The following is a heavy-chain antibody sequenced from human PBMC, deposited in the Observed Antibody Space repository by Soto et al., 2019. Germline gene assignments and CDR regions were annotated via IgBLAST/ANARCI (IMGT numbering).Heavy chain of an antibody. CDR1: GGSISSSSYY. J-gene: IGHJ6*03. CDR2: IYYSGST. D-gene: IGHD2-15*01. CDR3: ARSGRGYCSGGSCYGEFYYYYYMGV. V-gene: IGHV4-39*07. Sequence: SETLSLTCTVSGGSISSSSYYWGWIRQPPGKGLEWIGSIYYSGSTNYNPSLKSRVTISVDTSKNQFSLKLSSVTAADTAVYYCARSGRGYCSGGSCYGEFYYYYYMGVWGKGTTVTVSS.